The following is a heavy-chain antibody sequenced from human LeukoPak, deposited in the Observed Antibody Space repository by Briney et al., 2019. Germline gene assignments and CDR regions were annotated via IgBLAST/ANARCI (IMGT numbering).Heavy chain of an antibody. CDR3: AKSGCSSTSCFFDY. J-gene: IGHJ4*02. D-gene: IGHD2-2*01. CDR1: GFSFKTYA. V-gene: IGHV3-23*05. Sequence: GGSLRLSCAASGFSFKTYAMSWVRQVPGKGLEWVSSILPSGGTTYYADSVKGRFTISRDNSKNTLYLQMNSLRAEDTAVYYCAKSGCSSTSCFFDYWGQGTLVTVSS. CDR2: ILPSGGTT.